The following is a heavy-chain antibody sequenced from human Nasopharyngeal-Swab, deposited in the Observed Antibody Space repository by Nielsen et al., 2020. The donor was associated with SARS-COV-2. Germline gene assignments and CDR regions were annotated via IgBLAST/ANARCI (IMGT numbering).Heavy chain of an antibody. D-gene: IGHD4/OR15-4a*01. J-gene: IGHJ4*02. CDR1: GYSFNSYW. CDR3: ARLYGGYVDY. Sequence: GESLKISCQASGYSFNSYWIGWVRQMPGKGLEWMAIIYPGDSTPRYRPSFQGQVTISADKSNTAYLQWSSLKASDTAMYFCARLYGGYVDYWGQGTLVTVSS. CDR2: IYPGDSTP. V-gene: IGHV5-51*01.